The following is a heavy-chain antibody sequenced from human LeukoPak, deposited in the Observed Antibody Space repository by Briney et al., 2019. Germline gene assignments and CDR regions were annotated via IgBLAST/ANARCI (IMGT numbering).Heavy chain of an antibody. CDR1: GGTFSSYA. J-gene: IGHJ4*02. D-gene: IGHD6-13*01. CDR3: ARDEGIATANFDY. V-gene: IGHV1-69*05. CDR2: IIPIFGTA. Sequence: SVKVSCKASGGTFSSYAISWVRQAPGQGLEWMGRIIPIFGTANYAQKFQGRVTITTDESTSTAYMELSSLRSEDTAVYYCARDEGIATANFDYWGQGTLVTVSS.